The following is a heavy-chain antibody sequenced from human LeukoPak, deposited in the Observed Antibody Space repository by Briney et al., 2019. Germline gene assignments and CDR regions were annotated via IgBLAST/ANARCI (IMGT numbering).Heavy chain of an antibody. D-gene: IGHD3-3*01. CDR3: PRDRGTFGVVVS. CDR2: IGTSSSTI. V-gene: IGHV3-48*04. CDR1: VFSFPRHS. J-gene: IGHJ4*02. Sequence: VGSLRLSCAASVFSFPRHSFHWVPESPGPGLKWFAYIGTSSSTIYQAKTVKGRFSISKHNAKNTLFLQMNSLRFEDTAVHYIPRDRGTFGVVVSWGQGTLVAVSS.